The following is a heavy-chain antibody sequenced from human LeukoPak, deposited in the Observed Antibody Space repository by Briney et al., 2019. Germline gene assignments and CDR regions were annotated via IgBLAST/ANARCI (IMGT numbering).Heavy chain of an antibody. D-gene: IGHD1-26*01. CDR2: ISGGGGST. J-gene: IGHJ4*02. Sequence: GGSLRLSCAASGFTFTSYSMNWVRQAPGKGLEWVSTISGGGGSTYYADSVKGRFTISRDNSKNTLYLRVNSLRAEDTAVYYCAKGGKWDVTPFDYWGQGTLVTVSS. CDR1: GFTFTSYS. V-gene: IGHV3-23*01. CDR3: AKGGKWDVTPFDY.